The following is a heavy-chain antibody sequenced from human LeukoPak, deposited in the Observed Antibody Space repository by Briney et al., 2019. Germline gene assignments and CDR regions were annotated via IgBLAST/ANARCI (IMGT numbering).Heavy chain of an antibody. D-gene: IGHD3-10*02. Sequence: RPGGSLRLSCAASGFTFSHYAMRWVRQAPGKGLEWLSEIGGGGDGAYHADSVKGRFTISRDNSKNTLYLQMSSLRAEDTAVYYCTTSWPNVREGDQWGQGTLVTVSS. CDR1: GFTFSHYA. J-gene: IGHJ4*02. CDR2: IGGGGDGA. V-gene: IGHV3-23*01. CDR3: TTSWPNVREGDQ.